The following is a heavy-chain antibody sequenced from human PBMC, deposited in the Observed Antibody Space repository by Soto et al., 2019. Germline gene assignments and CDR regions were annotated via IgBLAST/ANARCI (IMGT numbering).Heavy chain of an antibody. CDR2: IYYTGST. V-gene: IGHV4-59*08. D-gene: IGHD4-4*01. CDR1: GGSINNYY. Sequence: SETLSLTCTVSGGSINNYYWSWIRQPPGKGLEWIAYIYYTGSTNYNPSLKSRVTVSVDTSKNQFSLKLSSVTAADTAVYFCARTRTVAYYYGMDVWGQGTTVTVSS. J-gene: IGHJ6*02. CDR3: ARTRTVAYYYGMDV.